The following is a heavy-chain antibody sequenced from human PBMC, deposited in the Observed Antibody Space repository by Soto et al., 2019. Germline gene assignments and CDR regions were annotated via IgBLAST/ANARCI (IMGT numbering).Heavy chain of an antibody. CDR3: AGLRGYAGSPIDY. CDR1: GGSIISGY. CDR2: ISYSGNT. V-gene: IGHV4-59*01. J-gene: IGHJ4*02. Sequence: TLSLTCTVSGGSIISGYWSWIRQPPGKGLEWIGYISYSGNTNYNPSLKSRVTMSVDTPKNQFSLRLSSVATADTAVYYCAGLRGYAGSPIDYWGQGTLVTVSS. D-gene: IGHD2-15*01.